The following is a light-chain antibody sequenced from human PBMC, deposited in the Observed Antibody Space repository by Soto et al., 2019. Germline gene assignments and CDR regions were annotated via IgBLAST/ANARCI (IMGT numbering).Light chain of an antibody. Sequence: EIVLTQSPATLSLSPGERATLSCRASQSVSIDLAWYQQKPGQAPRLLISDASNMATGIAARFSGGGSGTDFNLTISSPEPEYLAVYYCEERSQWPWTFGQGTKVEIK. J-gene: IGKJ1*01. CDR3: EERSQWPWT. CDR2: DAS. V-gene: IGKV3-11*01. CDR1: QSVSID.